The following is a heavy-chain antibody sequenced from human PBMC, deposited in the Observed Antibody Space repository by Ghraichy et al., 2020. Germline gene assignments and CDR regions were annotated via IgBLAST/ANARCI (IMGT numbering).Heavy chain of an antibody. CDR2: IGGSGDDT. CDR1: GFTFSNYA. Sequence: GGSLRLSCAASGFTFSNYALSWVRQAPGKGLGWVSAIGGSGDDTYYSDSVKGRFTISRDNAKNSLYLQMNSLRAEDTAIYYCAREGSSGYLFDYWGQGTLVTVSS. J-gene: IGHJ4*02. CDR3: AREGSSGYLFDY. V-gene: IGHV3-23*01. D-gene: IGHD3-22*01.